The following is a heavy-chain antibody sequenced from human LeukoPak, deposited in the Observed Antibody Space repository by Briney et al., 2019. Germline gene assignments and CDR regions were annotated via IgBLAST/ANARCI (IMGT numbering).Heavy chain of an antibody. Sequence: QPGGSLRLSCAASGFSLSTYGVSWVRQPPGKGLEWVSGITGTGGSTYYADSVKGRFTVSRDTSKNTLYLQMNSLRAEDTAIYYCAKDHGTAVAGFYYWGQGTLVTVSS. V-gene: IGHV3-23*01. D-gene: IGHD6-19*01. CDR2: ITGTGGST. J-gene: IGHJ4*02. CDR1: GFSLSTYG. CDR3: AKDHGTAVAGFYY.